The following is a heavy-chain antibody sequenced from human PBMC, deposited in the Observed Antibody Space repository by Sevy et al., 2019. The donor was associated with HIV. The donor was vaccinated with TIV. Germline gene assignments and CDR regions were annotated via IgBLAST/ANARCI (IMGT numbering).Heavy chain of an antibody. CDR3: ARDFCSGGSCYSAFVY. CDR2: VNTRPGDT. V-gene: IGHV1-3*04. J-gene: IGHJ4*02. D-gene: IGHD2-15*01. Sequence: ASVKVSCKASGYTFNNYIMYWVRQAPGQSLEYVGWVNTRPGDTKYSQKFQGRVSISSDTSASTTYMEFNTLRSEDTAVYYCARDFCSGGSCYSAFVYWGQGTLVTVSS. CDR1: GYTFNNYI.